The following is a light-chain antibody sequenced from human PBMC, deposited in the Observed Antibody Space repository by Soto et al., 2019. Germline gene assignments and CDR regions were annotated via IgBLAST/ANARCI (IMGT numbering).Light chain of an antibody. CDR1: KLGDKY. J-gene: IGLJ1*01. CDR3: QAWDSSTVV. CDR2: QDS. Sequence: SYELAQPPSVSVSPGQTASITCSGDKLGDKYVCWYQQKPGQSPVLVIYQDSGRPPGIPERFSGSNSGNTATLTISETQAMDEADYYCQAWDSSTVVFGTGTKVTVL. V-gene: IGLV3-1*01.